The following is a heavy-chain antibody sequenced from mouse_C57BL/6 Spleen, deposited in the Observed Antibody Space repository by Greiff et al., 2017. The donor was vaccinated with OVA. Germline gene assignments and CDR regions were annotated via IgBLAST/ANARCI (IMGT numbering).Heavy chain of an antibody. CDR3: AREGTIVTFDY. V-gene: IGHV5-4*01. CDR1: GFTFSSYA. D-gene: IGHD2-5*01. CDR2: ISDGGSYT. J-gene: IGHJ2*01. Sequence: EVKLVESGGGLVKPGGSLKLSCAASGFTFSSYAMPWVRQTPEKRLEWVATISDGGSYTYYPDNVKGRFTISRDNAKNNLYLQMSHLKSEDTAMYYCAREGTIVTFDYWGQGTTLTVSS.